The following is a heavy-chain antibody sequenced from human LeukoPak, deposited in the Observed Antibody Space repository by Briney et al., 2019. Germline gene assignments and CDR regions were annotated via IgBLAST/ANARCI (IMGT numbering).Heavy chain of an antibody. D-gene: IGHD5-12*01. Sequence: GGSLRLSCAASGFTFSSHAMSWVRQAPGKGLEWVSAISGSGGSTYYADSVKGRFTISRDNSKNTLYLQMNSLRAEDTAVYYCAKRVPLVATIGYYFDYWGQGTLVTVSS. CDR2: ISGSGGST. CDR1: GFTFSSHA. J-gene: IGHJ4*02. V-gene: IGHV3-23*01. CDR3: AKRVPLVATIGYYFDY.